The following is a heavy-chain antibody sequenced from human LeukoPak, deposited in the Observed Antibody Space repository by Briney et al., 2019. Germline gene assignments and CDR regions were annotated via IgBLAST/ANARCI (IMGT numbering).Heavy chain of an antibody. J-gene: IGHJ6*01. V-gene: IGHV1-18*01. CDR3: GRDRDFDFWRGYSRYYYYGMDV. Sequence: ASVKVSCKASGYTFTSYGISWVRQAPGQGLEWMGWISAYNGNTNYAQKLQGRVTMTTDTSTSTAYMKLRSLRSDDTAVYYCGRDRDFDFWRGYSRYYYYGMDVWGQGNKGTVS. D-gene: IGHD3-3*01. CDR2: ISAYNGNT. CDR1: GYTFTSYG.